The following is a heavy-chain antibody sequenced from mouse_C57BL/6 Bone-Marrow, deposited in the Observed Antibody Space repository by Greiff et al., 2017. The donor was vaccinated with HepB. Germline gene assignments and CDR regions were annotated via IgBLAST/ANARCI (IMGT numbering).Heavy chain of an antibody. D-gene: IGHD2-3*01. J-gene: IGHJ2*01. Sequence: EVKVVESGAELVRPGASVKLSCTASGFNIKDDYMHWVKQRPEQGLEWIGWIDPENGDTEYASKFQGKATITADTSSNTAYLQLSSLTSEDTAVYYCTTFYDGDYWGQGTTLTVSS. CDR2: IDPENGDT. V-gene: IGHV14-4*01. CDR1: GFNIKDDY. CDR3: TTFYDGDY.